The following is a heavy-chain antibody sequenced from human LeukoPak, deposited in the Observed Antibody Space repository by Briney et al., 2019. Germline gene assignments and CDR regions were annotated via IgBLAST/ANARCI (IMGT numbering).Heavy chain of an antibody. D-gene: IGHD1-26*01. CDR3: ASNRERDYYMDV. Sequence: SVKVSCKASGGTFSSYAISWVRQAPGQALEWMGGIIPIFGAANYAQKFQGRVTITADESTSTAYMELSSLRSEDTAVYYCASNRERDYYMDVWGKGTTVTISS. V-gene: IGHV1-69*13. CDR2: IIPIFGAA. CDR1: GGTFSSYA. J-gene: IGHJ6*03.